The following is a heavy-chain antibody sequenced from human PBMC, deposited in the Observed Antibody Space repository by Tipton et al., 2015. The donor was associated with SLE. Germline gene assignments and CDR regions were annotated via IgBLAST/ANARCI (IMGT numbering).Heavy chain of an antibody. Sequence: TLSLTCAVYGGSISSSSSYYWAWIRQPPGKGLEWIGEINDRGRTNYSPALKSRVTISVDKSTNHLSMKLHSVTAADTALYYCARETRVDATFSKYNRFDTWGQGVLVSVSS. V-gene: IGHV4-34*01. CDR1: GGSISSSSSYY. CDR3: ARETRVDATFSKYNRFDT. CDR2: INDRGRT. J-gene: IGHJ5*02. D-gene: IGHD1-26*01.